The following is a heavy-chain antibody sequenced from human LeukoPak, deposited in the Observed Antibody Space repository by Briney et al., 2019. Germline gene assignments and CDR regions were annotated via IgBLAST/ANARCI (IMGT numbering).Heavy chain of an antibody. Sequence: GESLKISCKGSGYSSTSYWIGWVRQMPGKGLEWMGIIYPGDSDTRYSPSFQGQVTISADKSISTAYLQWSSLKASDTAMYYCARLDYDILTGYPQYFDYWGQGTLVTVSS. CDR1: GYSSTSYW. J-gene: IGHJ4*02. D-gene: IGHD3-9*01. V-gene: IGHV5-51*01. CDR2: IYPGDSDT. CDR3: ARLDYDILTGYPQYFDY.